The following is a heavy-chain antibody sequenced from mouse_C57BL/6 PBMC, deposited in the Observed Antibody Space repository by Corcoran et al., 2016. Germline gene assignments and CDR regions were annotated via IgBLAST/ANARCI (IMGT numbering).Heavy chain of an antibody. J-gene: IGHJ1*03. D-gene: IGHD1-1*01. Sequence: EVQLQQSGPELVKPGASVKISCKASGYTFTDYYMNWVKQSHGKSLEWIGDINPNNGGTSYNQKFKGKATLTVDKSSSTAYMELRSLTSEDSAVYYCARRGITTVVYWYFDVWGTGTTVTVSS. CDR2: INPNNGGT. V-gene: IGHV1-26*01. CDR1: GYTFTDYY. CDR3: ARRGITTVVYWYFDV.